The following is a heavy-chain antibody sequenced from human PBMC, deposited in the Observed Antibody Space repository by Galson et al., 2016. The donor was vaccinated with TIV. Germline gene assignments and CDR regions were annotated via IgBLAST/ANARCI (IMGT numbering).Heavy chain of an antibody. V-gene: IGHV1-46*01. Sequence: SVKVSCKASGYTLTRYYIHWLRQAPGQGLEWMGIINPSDGGTTYAPKFPGRVTMTRDTSTATVYMALSGLRSEDTAIYYCARRFYFDYWGQGTLVTVSS. CDR1: GYTLTRYY. J-gene: IGHJ4*02. CDR2: INPSDGGT. CDR3: ARRFYFDY.